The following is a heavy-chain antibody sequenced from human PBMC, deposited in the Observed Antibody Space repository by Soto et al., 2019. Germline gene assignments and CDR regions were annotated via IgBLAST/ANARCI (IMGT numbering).Heavy chain of an antibody. Sequence: PSETLSLTCTVSGGSISSGGYYWSWIRQHPGKGLEWIGYIYYSGSTYYNPSLKSRVTISVDTSKNQFSLRLTSVIAADTAVYYCARNYGDYFNYWGQGALVTVSS. CDR1: GGSISSGGYY. CDR2: IYYSGST. J-gene: IGHJ4*02. D-gene: IGHD4-17*01. CDR3: ARNYGDYFNY. V-gene: IGHV4-39*01.